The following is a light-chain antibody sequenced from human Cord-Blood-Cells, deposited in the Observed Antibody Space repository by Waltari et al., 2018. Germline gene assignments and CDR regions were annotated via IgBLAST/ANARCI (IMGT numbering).Light chain of an antibody. Sequence: QSVLTQPPSASGIPGQRVTISCSGRSSHIGSNYVYWYQQLPGTAPKLLIYRNNQRPSGVPDRFSGSKSGTSASLSISGLRSEDEADYYCAAWDDSLSGVVFGGGTKLTVL. V-gene: IGLV1-47*01. CDR2: RNN. CDR3: AAWDDSLSGVV. CDR1: SSHIGSNY. J-gene: IGLJ2*01.